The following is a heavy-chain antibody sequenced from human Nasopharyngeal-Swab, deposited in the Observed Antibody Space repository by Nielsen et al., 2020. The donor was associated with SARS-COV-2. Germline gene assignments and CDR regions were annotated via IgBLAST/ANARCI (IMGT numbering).Heavy chain of an antibody. D-gene: IGHD2-2*02. CDR3: ARETCSSTSCYRGVHNWFDP. CDR1: GGSFSGYY. V-gene: IGHV4-34*01. CDR2: INHSGST. Sequence: SETLSLTCAVYGGSFSGYYWSWIRQPPGKGLEWIGEINHSGSTNYNPSLKSRVIISVDTSKNQFSLKLSSVTAADTAVYYCARETCSSTSCYRGVHNWFDPWGQGTLVTVSS. J-gene: IGHJ5*02.